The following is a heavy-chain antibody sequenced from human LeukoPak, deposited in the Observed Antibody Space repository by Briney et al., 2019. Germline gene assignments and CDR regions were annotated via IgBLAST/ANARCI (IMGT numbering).Heavy chain of an antibody. D-gene: IGHD3-16*01. Sequence: GASVKVSCKASGYTFTSYAMNWVRQAPGQGLEWMGWISAYNANTNYARNLQGRVTMTTDTSTSTAYMELRGLRSDDTAVYYCAREDTDYYGNWFDPWGQGTLVTVSS. V-gene: IGHV1-18*01. CDR3: AREDTDYYGNWFDP. J-gene: IGHJ5*02. CDR1: GYTFTSYA. CDR2: ISAYNANT.